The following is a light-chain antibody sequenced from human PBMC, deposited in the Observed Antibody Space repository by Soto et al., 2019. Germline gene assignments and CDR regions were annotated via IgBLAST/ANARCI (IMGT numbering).Light chain of an antibody. J-gene: IGKJ2*01. CDR2: EAS. V-gene: IGKV3-11*01. CDR3: QQRYNWPLYT. Sequence: EIVLTQSPATLSLSPGERATLSCRASQSVSNYLAWYQQKPGQAPRLLIFEASNRATGIPARFIGSGSGTDFTLTISSLEPEDFAIYYCQQRYNWPLYTFGQGTKLEIK. CDR1: QSVSNY.